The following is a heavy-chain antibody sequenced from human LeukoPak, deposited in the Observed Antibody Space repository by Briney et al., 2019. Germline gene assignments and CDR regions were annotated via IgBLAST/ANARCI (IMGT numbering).Heavy chain of an antibody. CDR3: ARGKKDDYGDYPYYYYGMDV. D-gene: IGHD4-17*01. J-gene: IGHJ6*02. CDR1: GYSFTSYC. Sequence: GESLKISCKGSGYSFTSYCIGWVRQMPGKGLEWMGIIYPGDSDTRYSPSFQGQVTISADKSISTAYLQWSSLKASDTAMYYCARGKKDDYGDYPYYYYGMDVWGQGTTVTVSS. V-gene: IGHV5-51*01. CDR2: IYPGDSDT.